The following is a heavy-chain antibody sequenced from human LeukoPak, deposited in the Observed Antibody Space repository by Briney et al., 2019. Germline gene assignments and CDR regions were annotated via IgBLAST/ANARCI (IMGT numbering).Heavy chain of an antibody. CDR3: ARSLSTAGIDY. CDR2: MYYSGTT. Sequence: SETLSLTCTVSGGSISSGSYYWGWIRQPPGKGLEWIASMYYSGTTFYSPSLKSRVTISVDTSKNQFSLNLRSVTAADTAVYYCARSLSTAGIDYWGQGTLVTVSS. V-gene: IGHV4-39*07. CDR1: GGSISSGSYY. J-gene: IGHJ4*02. D-gene: IGHD2-2*01.